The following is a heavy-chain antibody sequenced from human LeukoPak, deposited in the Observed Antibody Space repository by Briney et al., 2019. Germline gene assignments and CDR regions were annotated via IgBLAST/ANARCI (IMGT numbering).Heavy chain of an antibody. CDR1: GGSFSGYY. CDR2: INHSGST. CDR3: ARGRSTVTRYFDY. J-gene: IGHJ4*02. Sequence: SETLSLTCAVYGGSFSGYYWSWIRQPPGKGLEWIGEINHSGSTNYNPSLKSRVTISVGTSKNQFSLKLSSVTAADTAVYYCARGRSTVTRYFDYWGQGTLVTVSS. D-gene: IGHD4-17*01. V-gene: IGHV4-34*01.